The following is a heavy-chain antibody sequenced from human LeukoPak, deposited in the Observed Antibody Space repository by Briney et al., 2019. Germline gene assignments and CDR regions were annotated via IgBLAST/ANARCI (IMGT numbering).Heavy chain of an antibody. CDR1: GFTFSTYC. V-gene: IGHV3-74*01. J-gene: IGHJ1*01. D-gene: IGHD3-22*01. CDR3: ARAPSEIGGYYPEYFRH. Sequence: GGSLRLSCAASGFTFSTYCMHWVRQAPGKGLVWVSRIKSDGSTNYADSVKGRLTISRDNANNTLSLQINSLRPEDTGVYYCARAPSEIGGYYPEYFRHWGQGTLVTVSS. CDR2: IKSDGST.